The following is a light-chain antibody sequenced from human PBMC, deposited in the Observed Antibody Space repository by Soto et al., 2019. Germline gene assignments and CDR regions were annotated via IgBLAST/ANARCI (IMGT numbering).Light chain of an antibody. V-gene: IGKV3-20*01. CDR3: QQAGRSPPMKLT. CDR2: GAS. Sequence: EIVLTQSPGTLSLSPGERATLSCRASQSVSSSYLAWYQQKPGQAPRLLIYGASSRATGIPDRFSGSGSGTVFTLTISRMEPKHFAGNYCQQAGRSPPMKLTLGGGTKVEIK. J-gene: IGKJ4*01. CDR1: QSVSSSY.